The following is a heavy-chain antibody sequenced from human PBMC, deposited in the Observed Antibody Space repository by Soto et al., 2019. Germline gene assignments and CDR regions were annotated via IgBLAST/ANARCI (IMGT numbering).Heavy chain of an antibody. D-gene: IGHD3-22*01. CDR1: GFTFSTYW. Sequence: PGGSLRLSCAASGFTFSTYWMSWVRQAPGKGLEWVANIKQDGSEKYYVDSVKGRSTISRDNAKNSLYLQMNSLRAEDTAVYYCARDRYYDSSGYSYYHYGMDDWGQGTTVTVSS. CDR2: IKQDGSEK. CDR3: ARDRYYDSSGYSYYHYGMDD. J-gene: IGHJ6*02. V-gene: IGHV3-7*03.